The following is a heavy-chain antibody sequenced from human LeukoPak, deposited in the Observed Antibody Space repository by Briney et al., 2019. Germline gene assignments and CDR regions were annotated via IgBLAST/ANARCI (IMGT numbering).Heavy chain of an antibody. CDR2: IYYSGSA. CDR3: ARDREYYYDSSGYYSRDAFDI. J-gene: IGHJ3*02. V-gene: IGHV4-59*01. Sequence: SETLSLTCTVSGGSISSYYWSWIRHPPGKGPECIWYIYYSGSATSNPPPSSRVTISVDTSKNQFSLKLSSVSAADTAVYYCARDREYYYDSSGYYSRDAFDIWGQATVATVYS. D-gene: IGHD3-22*01. CDR1: GGSISSYY.